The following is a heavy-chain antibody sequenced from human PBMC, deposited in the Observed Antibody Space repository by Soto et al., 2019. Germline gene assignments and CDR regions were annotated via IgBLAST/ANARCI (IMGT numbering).Heavy chain of an antibody. Sequence: QVQLVESGGGVVQPGRSLRLSCAASGFTFSSYGMHWVRQAPGKGLEWVAGISYDGSNKYYADSVKGRFTISRDNSKNTLYLQMNSLRAEDTAVYYCAKVGYYDFWSGYEYSYGLTLDYWGQGTLVTVSS. J-gene: IGHJ4*02. V-gene: IGHV3-30*18. CDR2: ISYDGSNK. D-gene: IGHD3-3*01. CDR1: GFTFSSYG. CDR3: AKVGYYDFWSGYEYSYGLTLDY.